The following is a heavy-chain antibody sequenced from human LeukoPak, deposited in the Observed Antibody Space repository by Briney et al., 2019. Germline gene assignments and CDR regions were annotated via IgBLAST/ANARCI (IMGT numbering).Heavy chain of an antibody. CDR1: GFTFDDYA. J-gene: IGHJ4*02. V-gene: IGHV3-9*01. CDR3: AKVSIAARTGPYDY. CDR2: ISWNSGSI. Sequence: PGGSLRLSCAASGFTFDDYAMHWVRQAPGKGLQWVSGISWNSGSIGYADSVKGRFTISRDNAKNSLYLQMNSLRAEDTALYYCAKVSIAARTGPYDYWGKGTLVTVSS. D-gene: IGHD6-6*01.